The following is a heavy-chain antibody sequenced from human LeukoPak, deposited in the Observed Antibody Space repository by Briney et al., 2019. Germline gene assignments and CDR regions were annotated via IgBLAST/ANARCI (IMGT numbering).Heavy chain of an antibody. V-gene: IGHV1-18*01. D-gene: IGHD2-15*01. Sequence: GASVKVSCKASGYTFTSYGISWVRQAPGQGLEWMGWISAYNGNTNYAQKLQGRVTMTTDTSTSTAYMELRSLRSDDTAVYYCARDSSVVVAAIEYFQHWGQGTLVTVSS. CDR2: ISAYNGNT. CDR1: GYTFTSYG. CDR3: ARDSSVVVAAIEYFQH. J-gene: IGHJ1*01.